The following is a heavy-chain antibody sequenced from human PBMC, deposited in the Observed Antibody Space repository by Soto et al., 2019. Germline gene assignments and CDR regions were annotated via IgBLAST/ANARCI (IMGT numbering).Heavy chain of an antibody. Sequence: GGSLRLSCAASGFTLSSYNMNWVRQAPGKGLEWVSSMSSTYIHYADSVKGRFTISRDNAKNSLYLQMNSLRAEDTAVYYCARDQNGVYYFWGQGSLVTGSS. CDR2: MSSTYI. CDR1: GFTLSSYN. D-gene: IGHD2-8*01. J-gene: IGHJ4*02. V-gene: IGHV3-21*01. CDR3: ARDQNGVYYF.